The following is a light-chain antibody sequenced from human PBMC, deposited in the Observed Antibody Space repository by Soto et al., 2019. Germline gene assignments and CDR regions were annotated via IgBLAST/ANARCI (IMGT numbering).Light chain of an antibody. CDR3: AAWDDSLNGHWV. V-gene: IGLV1-44*01. J-gene: IGLJ3*02. CDR2: SNN. CDR1: SSNIGSNP. Sequence: QPVLPQPPSASGTPGQRVTIACSGSSSNIGSNPVNWYQQLPGTAPKLLIYSNNQRPSGVPDRFSGSKSGTSAALAISGLPSEYEAEYYCAAWDDSLNGHWVFGGGTKLTVL.